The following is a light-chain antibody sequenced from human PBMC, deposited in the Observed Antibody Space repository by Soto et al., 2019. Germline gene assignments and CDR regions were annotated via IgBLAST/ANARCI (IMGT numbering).Light chain of an antibody. CDR1: SSNIGSDA. CDR2: SDD. J-gene: IGLJ3*02. V-gene: IGLV1-44*01. CDR3: AAWGDSLNTWV. Sequence: QSVLTQPPSASGTPGQRVTISCSGGSSNIGSDAVSWYHHFPGTAPQVLIYSDDQRPSGVPDRFSGSKSGTSASLAISGLQADDEADYFCAAWGDSLNTWVFGGGTKLTVL.